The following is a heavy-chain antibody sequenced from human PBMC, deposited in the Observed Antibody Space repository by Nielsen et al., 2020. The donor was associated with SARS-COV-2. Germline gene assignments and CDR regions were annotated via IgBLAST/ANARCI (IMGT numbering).Heavy chain of an antibody. V-gene: IGHV3-23*01. Sequence: GESLKISCAASGFTFSSYAMSWVRQAPGKGLEWVSAISGSGGSTYYADSVKGRFTISRDNAKNSLYLQMNSLRAEDTAVYYCARASIAARRGYYYYYGMDVWGQGTTVTVSS. CDR1: GFTFSSYA. CDR2: ISGSGGST. J-gene: IGHJ6*02. D-gene: IGHD6-6*01. CDR3: ARASIAARRGYYYYYGMDV.